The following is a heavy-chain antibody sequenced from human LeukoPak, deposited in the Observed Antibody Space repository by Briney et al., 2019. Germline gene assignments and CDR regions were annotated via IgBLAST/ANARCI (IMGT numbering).Heavy chain of an antibody. CDR2: VSAYGDNT. CDR3: ARDCIGCHGFDY. Sequence: ASVKVSCKTSGYIFTNYGITWVRQAPGQGLEWMGWVSAYGDNTNYVQKIQGRVTMTTDTSTSTACMELRSLRSDDTAVYYCARDCIGCHGFDYWGQGTLVTVSS. V-gene: IGHV1-18*01. J-gene: IGHJ4*02. D-gene: IGHD2-15*01. CDR1: GYIFTNYG.